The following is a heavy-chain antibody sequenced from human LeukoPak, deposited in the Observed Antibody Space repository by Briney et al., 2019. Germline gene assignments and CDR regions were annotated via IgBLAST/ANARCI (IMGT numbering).Heavy chain of an antibody. D-gene: IGHD3-22*01. V-gene: IGHV3-23*01. CDR3: ARDLDSGGYSSFDY. J-gene: IGHJ4*02. CDR2: ISGSGGST. CDR1: GFTFSSYA. Sequence: GGSLRLSCAASGFTFSSYAMNWVRQAPGKGLEWVSAISGSGGSTYYADSVKGRFTISRDNSKNTLYLQMNSLRAEDTAVYYWARDLDSGGYSSFDYWGQGTLVTVSS.